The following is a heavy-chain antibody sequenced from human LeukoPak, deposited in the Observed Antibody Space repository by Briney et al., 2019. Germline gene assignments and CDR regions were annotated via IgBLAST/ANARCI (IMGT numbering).Heavy chain of an antibody. CDR1: GGSISSGGYY. V-gene: IGHV4-31*03. D-gene: IGHD3-10*01. Sequence: PSETLSLTCTVSGGSISSGGYYWSWIRQHPGKGLEWVGYIYYSGSTYYNPSLKSRVTISVDTSKNQFSLKLSSVTAADTAVYYCARGFRGVIINDAFDIWGQGTMVTVSS. J-gene: IGHJ3*02. CDR3: ARGFRGVIINDAFDI. CDR2: IYYSGST.